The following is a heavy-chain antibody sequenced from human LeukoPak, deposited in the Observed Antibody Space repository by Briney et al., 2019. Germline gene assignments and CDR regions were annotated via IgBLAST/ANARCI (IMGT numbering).Heavy chain of an antibody. J-gene: IGHJ4*02. CDR3: ARGNSRRKLYYFDY. D-gene: IGHD2/OR15-2a*01. CDR1: GYTFTSYD. Sequence: ASVKVSCKASGYTFTSYDINWVRQAPGQGLEWMGWMNPNSGNTGYAQKFQGRVTMTRNTSISTAYMELSSLRSEDTAVYYCARGNSRRKLYYFDYWGQGTLVTVSS. CDR2: MNPNSGNT. V-gene: IGHV1-8*01.